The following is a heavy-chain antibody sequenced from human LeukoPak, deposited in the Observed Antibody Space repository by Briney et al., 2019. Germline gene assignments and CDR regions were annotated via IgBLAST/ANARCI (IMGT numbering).Heavy chain of an antibody. V-gene: IGHV3-48*02. CDR3: AREGYCSGGSCYDYYYGMDV. J-gene: IGHJ6*02. CDR2: ISSSSSTI. Sequence: GGSLRLSCAASGFTFSSYSMNWVRQAPGKGLEWVSYISSSSSTIYYADSVKGRFTISRDNAKNSLYLQVNSLRDEDTAVYYCAREGYCSGGSCYDYYYGMDVWGQGTTVTVSS. D-gene: IGHD2-15*01. CDR1: GFTFSSYS.